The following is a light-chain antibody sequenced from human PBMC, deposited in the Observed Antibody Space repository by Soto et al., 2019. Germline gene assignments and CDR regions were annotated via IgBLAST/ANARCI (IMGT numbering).Light chain of an antibody. CDR1: QSVSSY. CDR3: QQRSNWRPWT. V-gene: IGKV3-11*01. CDR2: DAS. J-gene: IGKJ1*01. Sequence: EIVLTQSPATLSLSPGERATLSCRASQSVSSYLAWYQQKPGQAPRLLIYDASNRATGIPARFSSSGSGTDFSLTISSLEPEDFAVYYCQQRSNWRPWTFGQGTKVEIK.